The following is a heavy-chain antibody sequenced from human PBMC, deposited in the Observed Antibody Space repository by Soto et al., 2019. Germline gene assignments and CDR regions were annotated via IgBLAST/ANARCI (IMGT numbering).Heavy chain of an antibody. Sequence: KSSETLSLTCTVSGDSINSNYWTWIRQSPGKGLEWIGYIYYTGSTNYSPSLNSRVTISVDTSKNQFSLKLNSVTAADTAVYYCAREVLVGPARYFDYWGQGTLVTVSS. J-gene: IGHJ4*02. CDR3: AREVLVGPARYFDY. CDR1: GDSINSNY. V-gene: IGHV4-59*01. D-gene: IGHD2-15*01. CDR2: IYYTGST.